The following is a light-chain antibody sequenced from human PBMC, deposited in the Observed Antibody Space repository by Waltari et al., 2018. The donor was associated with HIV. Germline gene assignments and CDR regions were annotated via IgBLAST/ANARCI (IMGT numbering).Light chain of an antibody. CDR1: QSVLYSSNNKNY. CDR3: QQYYSTPYT. V-gene: IGKV4-1*01. CDR2: WAS. Sequence: DSVMTQSPDSLAVSLGERATINCKSRQSVLYSSNNKNYLAWYQQKPGQPPKLLIYWASTRESGVPDRFSGSGSGTDFTLTISSLQAEDVAVYYCQQYYSTPYTFGQGTKLEIK. J-gene: IGKJ2*01.